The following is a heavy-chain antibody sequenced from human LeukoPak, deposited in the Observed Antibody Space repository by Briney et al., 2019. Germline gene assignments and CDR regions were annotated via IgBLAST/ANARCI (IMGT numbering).Heavy chain of an antibody. Sequence: GGSLRLSCAASGFTFSSYSMNWVRQAPGKGLEGVSSISSSSSYIYYADSVKGRFTIYRDNAKNSLYLQMNSLRAEDTAVYYCARLGLIVVADFHYWGQGTLVTVSS. CDR3: ARLGLIVVADFHY. J-gene: IGHJ4*02. CDR2: ISSSSSYI. D-gene: IGHD3-22*01. CDR1: GFTFSSYS. V-gene: IGHV3-21*01.